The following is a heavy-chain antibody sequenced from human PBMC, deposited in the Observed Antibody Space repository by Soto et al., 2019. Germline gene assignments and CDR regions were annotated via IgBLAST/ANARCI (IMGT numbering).Heavy chain of an antibody. CDR2: ISAYNGNT. CDR3: ARDGCSSTSCYRGGLGYYYYGMDV. D-gene: IGHD2-2*01. Sequence: ASVKVSCKASGYTFTSHGISWVRQAPGQGLEWMGWISAYNGNTNYAQKLQGRVTMTTDTSTSTAYMELRSLRSDDTAVYYCARDGCSSTSCYRGGLGYYYYGMDVWGQGTTVTVSS. V-gene: IGHV1-18*04. CDR1: GYTFTSHG. J-gene: IGHJ6*02.